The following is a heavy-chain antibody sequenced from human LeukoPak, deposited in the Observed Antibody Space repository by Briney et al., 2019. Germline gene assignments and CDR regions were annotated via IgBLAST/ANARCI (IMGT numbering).Heavy chain of an antibody. J-gene: IGHJ6*03. V-gene: IGHV4-4*07. CDR2: FYTSGST. D-gene: IGHD6-13*01. CDR3: TRGLYSNSYYYYYMDV. Sequence: PSETLSLTCTVSSDSISSYHWSWIRQPAGKGLEWIGRFYTSGSTNYNPSLKSRVTISVDKSKNQFSLKLSSVTAADTAVYYCTRGLYSNSYYYYYMDVWGKGTTVTVSS. CDR1: SDSISSYH.